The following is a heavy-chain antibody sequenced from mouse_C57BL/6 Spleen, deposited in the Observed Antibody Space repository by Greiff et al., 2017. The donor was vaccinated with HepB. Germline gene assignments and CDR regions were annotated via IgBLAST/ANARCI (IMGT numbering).Heavy chain of an antibody. Sequence: QVQLQQPGAELVKPGASVKLSCKASGYTFTSYWMQWVKQRPGQGLEWIGEIDPSDSYTNYNQKFKGKATLTVDTSSSTAYMQLSSPTSEDSAVYYCARGKDGYYRGSFAYWGQGTLVTVSA. CDR3: ARGKDGYYRGSFAY. V-gene: IGHV1-50*01. CDR1: GYTFTSYW. CDR2: IDPSDSYT. D-gene: IGHD2-3*01. J-gene: IGHJ3*01.